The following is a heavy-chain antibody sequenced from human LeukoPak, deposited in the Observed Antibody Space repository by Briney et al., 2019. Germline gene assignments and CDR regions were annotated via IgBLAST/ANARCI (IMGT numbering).Heavy chain of an antibody. J-gene: IGHJ4*02. V-gene: IGHV1-18*04. CDR3: ARMSIFGVAKFYYFDY. CDR2: ISAYNGNT. D-gene: IGHD3-3*01. CDR1: GYTFTGYY. Sequence: ASVKVSCKASGYTFTGYYMHWVRQAPGQGLEWMGWISAYNGNTNYAQKLQGRVTMTTDTSTSTAYMELRSLRSDDTAVYYCARMSIFGVAKFYYFDYWGQGTLVTVSS.